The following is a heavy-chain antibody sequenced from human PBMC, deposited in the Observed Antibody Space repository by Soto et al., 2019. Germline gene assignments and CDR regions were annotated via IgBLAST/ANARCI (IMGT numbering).Heavy chain of an antibody. CDR1: GGSISSSSYY. V-gene: IGHV4-39*01. CDR3: ASLPYYYDSSGYYYAERYYFDY. CDR2: IYYSGGT. Sequence: QLQLQESGPGLVKPSETLSLTCTVSGGSISSSSYYWGWIRQPPGKGLEWIGSIYYSGGTYYNPSLKRRLTISVYTSNNQFPLKLSSVTAADTAVYYCASLPYYYDSSGYYYAERYYFDYWGQGTLVTVSS. D-gene: IGHD3-22*01. J-gene: IGHJ4*02.